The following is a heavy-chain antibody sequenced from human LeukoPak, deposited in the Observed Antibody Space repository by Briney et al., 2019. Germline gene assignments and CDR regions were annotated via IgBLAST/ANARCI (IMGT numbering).Heavy chain of an antibody. Sequence: SETLSLTCTVSGGSISSSSYYWGWIRQPPGKGLEWIGSIYYSGSTNYNPSLKSRVTISVDTSKNQFSLKLSSVTAADTAVYYCAGTELERRGAHLYDYWGQGTLVTVSS. D-gene: IGHD1-1*01. J-gene: IGHJ4*02. CDR1: GGSISSSSYY. CDR2: IYYSGST. CDR3: AGTELERRGAHLYDY. V-gene: IGHV4-39*07.